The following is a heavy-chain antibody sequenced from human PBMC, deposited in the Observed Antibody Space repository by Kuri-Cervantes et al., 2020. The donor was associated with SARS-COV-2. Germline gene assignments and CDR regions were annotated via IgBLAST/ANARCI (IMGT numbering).Heavy chain of an antibody. D-gene: IGHD3-9*01. V-gene: IGHV3-21*01. J-gene: IGHJ6*02. CDR2: ISSSSSYI. CDR1: GFTFSSYS. CDR3: ARDGIITISYYYYYGMDV. Sequence: GESLKISCAASGFTFSSYSMNWVRQAPGKGLEWVSSISSSSSYIYYADSVKGRFTISRDNAKNSLYLQMNSLRDEDTAVYYCARDGIITISYYYYYGMDVWGQGTTVTVSS.